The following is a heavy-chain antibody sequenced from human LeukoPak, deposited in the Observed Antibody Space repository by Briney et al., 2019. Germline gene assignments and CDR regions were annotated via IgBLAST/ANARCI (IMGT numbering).Heavy chain of an antibody. CDR3: ARESRYLAARLASAFDI. D-gene: IGHD6-6*01. V-gene: IGHV1-46*01. Sequence: ASVKVSCKASGYTFTSYYIHWVRQAPGQGLEWMGIINPSGGSTSYAQKFQGRVTMTRDTSTSTVYMELSSLRSEDTAVYYCARESRYLAARLASAFDIWGQGTMVTVSS. CDR2: INPSGGST. J-gene: IGHJ3*02. CDR1: GYTFTSYY.